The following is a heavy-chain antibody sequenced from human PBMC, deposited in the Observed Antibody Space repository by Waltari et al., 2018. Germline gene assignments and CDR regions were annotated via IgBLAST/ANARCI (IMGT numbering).Heavy chain of an antibody. Sequence: EVQLVETGGGLIQPGGSLRLSCAASGFTVSSHYMSWIRPAPGKGLEVVSVIYSGGSTYSADPVKGRFTISRDNSKNTLYLQMNSLRAEDTAVYYCARGGGSKKNWFDPWGQGTLVTVSS. CDR2: IYSGGST. CDR1: GFTVSSHY. J-gene: IGHJ5*02. CDR3: ARGGGSKKNWFDP. D-gene: IGHD1-26*01. V-gene: IGHV3-53*02.